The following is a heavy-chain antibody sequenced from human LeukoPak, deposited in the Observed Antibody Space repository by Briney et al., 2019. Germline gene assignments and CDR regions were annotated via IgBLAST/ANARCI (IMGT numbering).Heavy chain of an antibody. CDR1: GFTFSSYS. D-gene: IGHD1-26*01. Sequence: GSLRLSCAASGFTFSSYSMNWVRQAPGKGLEWVSYISSSSSTIYYADSVKGRFTISRDNAKNSLYLQMNSLRAEDTAVYYCARDREWEPPHYWGQGTLVTVSS. J-gene: IGHJ4*02. CDR3: ARDREWEPPHY. CDR2: ISSSSSTI. V-gene: IGHV3-48*04.